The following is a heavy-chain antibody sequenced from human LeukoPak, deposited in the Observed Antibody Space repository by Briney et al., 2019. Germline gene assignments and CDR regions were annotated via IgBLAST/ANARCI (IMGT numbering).Heavy chain of an antibody. CDR2: IWSDATEK. V-gene: IGHV3-33*06. D-gene: IGHD4-11*01. CDR3: AKDAQRGFDYSNSLEY. CDR1: GFTYSHYG. Sequence: PGGSLRLSCAASGFTYSHYGMHWVRQAPGKGLEWVAVIWSDATEKYYGDAVKGRFTISRDNSRNTLYLQMNSLRVEDTAVYYCAKDAQRGFDYSNSLEYWGQGTLVTDSS. J-gene: IGHJ4*02.